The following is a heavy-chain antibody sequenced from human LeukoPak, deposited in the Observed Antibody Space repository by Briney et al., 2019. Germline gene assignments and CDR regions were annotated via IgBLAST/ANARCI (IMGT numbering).Heavy chain of an antibody. CDR3: ASSHCSSTSCRYNFDP. CDR2: FDPEDGET. CDR1: GYTLTELS. V-gene: IGHV1-24*01. J-gene: IGHJ5*02. Sequence: ASVKVSCKVSGYTLTELSMHWVRQAPGKGLEWMGGFDPEDGETIYAQKLQGRVTMTTDTSTSTAYMELRSLRSDDTAVYYCASSHCSSTSCRYNFDPWGQGTLVTVSS. D-gene: IGHD2-2*01.